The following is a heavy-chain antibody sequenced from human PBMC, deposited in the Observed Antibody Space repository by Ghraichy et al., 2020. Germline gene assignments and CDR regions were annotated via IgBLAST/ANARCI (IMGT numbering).Heavy chain of an antibody. D-gene: IGHD2-2*01. Sequence: GWSLRLSCAASGFTFSSYSMNWVRQAPGKGLEWVSYISSSSSTIYYADSVKGRFTISRDNAKNSLYLQMNSLRDEDTAVYYCARAGYCSSTSCHYYYYGMDVWGQGTTVTVSS. CDR1: GFTFSSYS. J-gene: IGHJ6*02. CDR3: ARAGYCSSTSCHYYYYGMDV. V-gene: IGHV3-48*02. CDR2: ISSSSSTI.